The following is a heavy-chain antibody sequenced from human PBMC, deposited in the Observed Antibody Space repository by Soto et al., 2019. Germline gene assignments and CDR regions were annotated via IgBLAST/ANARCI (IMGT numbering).Heavy chain of an antibody. CDR1: GYTFTSYY. Sequence: QVQLVQSGAEVKKPGASVKVSCKASGYTFTSYYMHWVRQAPGQGLEWMGIINPSGGSTSYAQKLQGRVTMTRDTSTSTVYRELSSLRSQDTAVYYCARYRSACGVVIMPSPYYYYYGMDVWGQGTTVTVSS. J-gene: IGHJ6*02. CDR3: ARYRSACGVVIMPSPYYYYYGMDV. CDR2: INPSGGST. V-gene: IGHV1-46*04. D-gene: IGHD3-3*01.